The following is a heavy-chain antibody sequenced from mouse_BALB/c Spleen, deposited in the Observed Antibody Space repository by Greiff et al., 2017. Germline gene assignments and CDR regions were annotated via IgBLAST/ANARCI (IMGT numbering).Heavy chain of an antibody. V-gene: IGHV5-6-5*01. Sequence: DVKLVESGGGLVQPGGSLKLSCAASGFTFSSYAMSWVRQTPEKRLEWVASISSGGSTYYPDSVKGRFTISRDNARNILYLQMSSLRSEDTAMYYCARGRGYYGYWYFDVWGAGTTVTVSS. CDR3: ARGRGYYGYWYFDV. D-gene: IGHD1-1*01. CDR1: GFTFSSYA. J-gene: IGHJ1*01. CDR2: ISSGGST.